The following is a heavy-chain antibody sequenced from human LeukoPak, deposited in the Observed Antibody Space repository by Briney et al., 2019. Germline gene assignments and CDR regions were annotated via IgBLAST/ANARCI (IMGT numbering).Heavy chain of an antibody. J-gene: IGHJ5*02. CDR3: ARLTRHIVVVPAAMPQFDP. V-gene: IGHV4-34*01. D-gene: IGHD2-2*01. CDR2: FNHSGST. Sequence: SETLSPTCAVYGGSFSGYYWSWIRPPPGKGLEWIGEFNHSGSTNYNPSLKSRVTISVDTSKNQFSLKLSSVTAADTAVYYCARLTRHIVVVPAAMPQFDPWGQGTLVTVSS. CDR1: GGSFSGYY.